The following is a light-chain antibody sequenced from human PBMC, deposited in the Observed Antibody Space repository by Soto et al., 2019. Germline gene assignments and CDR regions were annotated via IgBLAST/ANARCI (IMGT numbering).Light chain of an antibody. J-gene: IGKJ1*01. Sequence: EVVFTQSPGTLSFSPGEGATLSCRASESVSSSFLTWYQQKPGQAPRLLIYRTSNRVTGIPDRFSGSGSGTDFTLTISRLEPEDFAVYFCQHYGNSLWKFGQGTKVDIK. V-gene: IGKV3-20*01. CDR1: ESVSSSF. CDR2: RTS. CDR3: QHYGNSLWK.